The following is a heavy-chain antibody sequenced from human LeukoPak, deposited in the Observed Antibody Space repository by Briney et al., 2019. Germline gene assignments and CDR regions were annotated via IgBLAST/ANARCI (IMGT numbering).Heavy chain of an antibody. J-gene: IGHJ6*03. CDR1: GGSISSSSYY. CDR3: ARGDYSYDPAYYYMDV. CDR2: IYTSGST. V-gene: IGHV4-61*02. D-gene: IGHD5-18*01. Sequence: PSETLSLTCTVSGGSISSSSYYWSWIRQPAGKGLEWIGRIYTSGSTNYNPSLKSRVTMSVDTSKNQFSLKLSSVTAADTAVYYCARGDYSYDPAYYYMDVWGKGTTVTVSS.